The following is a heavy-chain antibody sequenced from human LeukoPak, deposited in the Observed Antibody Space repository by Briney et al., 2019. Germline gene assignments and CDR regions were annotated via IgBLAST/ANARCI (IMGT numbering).Heavy chain of an antibody. CDR3: AREVSQDSSGYQNDAFDI. CDR1: GGSISSGGYY. Sequence: SQTLSLTCTVSGGSISSGGYYWSWIRQHPGKGLEWIGYIYYGGSTYYNPSLKSRVTISVDTSKNQFSLKLSSVTAADTAVYYCAREVSQDSSGYQNDAFDIWGQGTMVTVSS. J-gene: IGHJ3*02. CDR2: IYYGGST. D-gene: IGHD3-22*01. V-gene: IGHV4-31*03.